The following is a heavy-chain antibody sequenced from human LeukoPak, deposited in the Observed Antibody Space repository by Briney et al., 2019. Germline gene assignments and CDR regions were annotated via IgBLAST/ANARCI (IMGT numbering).Heavy chain of an antibody. J-gene: IGHJ4*02. V-gene: IGHV3-30*02. D-gene: IGHD6-19*01. Sequence: PGGSLRLSCAASGFTFSSYGMHWVRQAPGKGLEWVAFIRYDGSNKYYADSVKGRFTISRDNSKNTLYLQMNSLRAEDTAVYYCARGPEGSVAGTIDYWGQGTLVTVSS. CDR2: IRYDGSNK. CDR1: GFTFSSYG. CDR3: ARGPEGSVAGTIDY.